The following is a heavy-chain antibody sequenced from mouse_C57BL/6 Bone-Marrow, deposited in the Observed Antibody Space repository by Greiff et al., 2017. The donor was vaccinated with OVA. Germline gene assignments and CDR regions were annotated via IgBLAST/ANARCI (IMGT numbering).Heavy chain of an antibody. J-gene: IGHJ3*01. CDR3: ARSGGYYGSSYRAWFAY. CDR1: GYTFTDYY. Sequence: VKLQESGPELVKPGASVKISCKASGYTFTDYYINWVKQRPGQGLEWIGWIFPGSGSTYYNEKFKGKATLTVDKSSSTAYMLLSSLTSEDSAVYFCARSGGYYGSSYRAWFAYWGQGTLVTVSA. D-gene: IGHD1-1*01. CDR2: IFPGSGST. V-gene: IGHV1-75*01.